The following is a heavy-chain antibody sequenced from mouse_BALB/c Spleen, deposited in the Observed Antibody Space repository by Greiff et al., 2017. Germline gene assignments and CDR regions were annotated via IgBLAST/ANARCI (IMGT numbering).Heavy chain of an antibody. CDR2: ISSGSSTI. V-gene: IGHV5-17*02. CDR3: ARTLMTSYWYFDV. D-gene: IGHD2-3*01. J-gene: IGHJ1*01. Sequence: EVKLVESGGGLVQPGGSRKLSCAASGFTFSSFGMHWVRQAPEKGLEWVAYISSGSSTIYYADTVKGRFTISRDNPKNTLFLQMTSLRSEDTAMYYCARTLMTSYWYFDVWGAGTTVTVSS. CDR1: GFTFSSFG.